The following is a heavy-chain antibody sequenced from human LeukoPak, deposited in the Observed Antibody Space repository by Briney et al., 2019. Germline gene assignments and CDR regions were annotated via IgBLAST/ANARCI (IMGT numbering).Heavy chain of an antibody. V-gene: IGHV1-46*01. CDR2: INPSGDDT. D-gene: IGHD2-15*01. CDR1: GYTFTSYY. Sequence: GASVKVSCKASGYTFTSYYMHWVRQAPGQALEWMGIINPSGDDTNYAQRFQGRVTMTRDTSTNTVYMELSSLRSEDTAVYYCARDRGGGRYYYGMDVWGQGTTVTVSS. J-gene: IGHJ6*02. CDR3: ARDRGGGRYYYGMDV.